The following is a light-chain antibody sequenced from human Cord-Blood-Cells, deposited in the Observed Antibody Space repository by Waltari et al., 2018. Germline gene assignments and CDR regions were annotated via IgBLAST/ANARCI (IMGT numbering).Light chain of an antibody. CDR3: SSYTSSSTLV. CDR2: DVS. V-gene: IGLV2-14*01. J-gene: IGLJ1*01. CDR1: SSDVWGYNY. Sequence: QSALTQPASVSGSPGPSITISCPGTSSDVWGYNYFSWYQPHPGKAPKLMIYDVSNRPSGVSNRFSGSKSGNTASLTISGLQAEDEADYYCSSYTSSSTLVFGTGTKVTVL.